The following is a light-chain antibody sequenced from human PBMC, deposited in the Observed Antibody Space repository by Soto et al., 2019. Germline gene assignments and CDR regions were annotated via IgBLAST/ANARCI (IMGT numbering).Light chain of an antibody. CDR3: KSYAGSNTYV. CDR2: AGS. Sequence: QSVLTQPASVSGSPGQSITISCTGTSSDVGSYNLVSWYQLHPGKAPKLMIYAGSKRPSGVSNRFSGSKSGNTASLTISGLQAEDEADYFCKSYAGSNTYVFGSGTKGTVL. CDR1: SSDVGSYNL. V-gene: IGLV2-23*01. J-gene: IGLJ1*01.